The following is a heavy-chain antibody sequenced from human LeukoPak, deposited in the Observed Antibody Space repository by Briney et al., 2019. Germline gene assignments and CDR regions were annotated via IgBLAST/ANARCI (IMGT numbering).Heavy chain of an antibody. D-gene: IGHD5-24*01. J-gene: IGHJ2*01. Sequence: PSETLSLTCTVSGYSISSGYYWGWIRQPPGKGLEWIGSIYHSGSTNYNSSLKSRVTISVDTSKNQFSLKVSSVTAADTAVYYCARGRRDGYNFYWYFDLWGRGTLVTVSS. CDR1: GYSISSGYY. CDR2: IYHSGST. V-gene: IGHV4-38-2*02. CDR3: ARGRRDGYNFYWYFDL.